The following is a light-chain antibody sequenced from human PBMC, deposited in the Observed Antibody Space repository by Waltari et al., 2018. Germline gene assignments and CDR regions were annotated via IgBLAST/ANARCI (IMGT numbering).Light chain of an antibody. J-gene: IGKJ1*01. CDR2: GAS. V-gene: IGKV3-20*01. Sequence: IVLTQSPGTLSLSPGERATLSCRASQSVSRSLAWYQQKPGQAPKLRIYGASTRATGIPDRFSGSGSGTDFSLTISSLEPEDFAIYFCQHYVRLPATFGQGTKVEIK. CDR3: QHYVRLPAT. CDR1: QSVSRS.